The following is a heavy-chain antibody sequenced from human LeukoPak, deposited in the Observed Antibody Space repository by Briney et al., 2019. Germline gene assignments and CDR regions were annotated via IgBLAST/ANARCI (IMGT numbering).Heavy chain of an antibody. CDR3: ANADVT. J-gene: IGHJ5*02. V-gene: IGHV3-23*01. D-gene: IGHD3-16*01. CDR2: ISGSGVNT. Sequence: PGGSLRLSCAASGFIFNHYDMSWVRQAQAPGKGLEWVSAISGSGVNTFYTDSVKGRFTISRDNSKNTLYLQMNNLRVEDTAIYYCANADVTWGQGTLVTVSS. CDR1: GFIFNHYD.